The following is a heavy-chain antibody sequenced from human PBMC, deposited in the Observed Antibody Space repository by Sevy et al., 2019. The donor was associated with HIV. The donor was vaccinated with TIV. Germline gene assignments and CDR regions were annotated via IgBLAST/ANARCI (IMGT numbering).Heavy chain of an antibody. CDR2: IFSSGST. CDR3: VSLFLSYRSGWSYFDY. J-gene: IGHJ4*02. V-gene: IGHV3-66*02. D-gene: IGHD6-19*01. Sequence: GGSLRLSCAISGFIVNDKYIIWVRQAPGKGLEWVSVIFSSGSTYYADSAKGRFTISRDHSKNTVDLQMNSVRAEDTAVYYCVSLFLSYRSGWSYFDYWGQGTLVTVSS. CDR1: GFIVNDKY.